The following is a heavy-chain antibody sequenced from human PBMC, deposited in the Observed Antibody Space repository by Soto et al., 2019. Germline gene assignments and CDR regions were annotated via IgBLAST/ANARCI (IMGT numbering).Heavy chain of an antibody. Sequence: VKVSCKASGYTFSDYGITWVRQAPGQGLEWMGWISISSGNTHFEESLQGRVTMTSDKTSTAYMELWRLRSDDSAMYYCARSYNYGSYWYFDLWGRGTLVTVSS. CDR1: GYTFSDYG. D-gene: IGHD3-10*01. J-gene: IGHJ2*01. CDR2: ISISSGNT. V-gene: IGHV1-18*04. CDR3: ARSYNYGSYWYFDL.